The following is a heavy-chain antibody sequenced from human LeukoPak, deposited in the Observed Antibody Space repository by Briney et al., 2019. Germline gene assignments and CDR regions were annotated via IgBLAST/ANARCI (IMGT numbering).Heavy chain of an antibody. Sequence: SETLSLTCTVSGGSISSGGYYWSWIRQHPGKGLEWIGYIYYSGSTYYNPSLKSRVTISIDTSKNQFSLKLSSVTAADTAVYYCARLGGPHYYYYGMTSGAKGPRSPSP. CDR3: ARLGGPHYYYYGMTS. CDR1: GGSISSGGYY. V-gene: IGHV4-31*03. J-gene: IGHJ6*02. CDR2: IYYSGST.